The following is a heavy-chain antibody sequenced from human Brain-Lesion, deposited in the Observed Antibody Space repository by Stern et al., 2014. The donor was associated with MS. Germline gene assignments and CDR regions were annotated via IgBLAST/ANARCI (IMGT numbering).Heavy chain of an antibody. CDR1: GGSVSSTSYA. Sequence: QVQLVQSGPGLVKPSETLSLTCTVAGGSVSSTSYAWAWIRQPPGKGLGWIGAIYYSGNTYYSPSLKSRPTISRHPPKNHFPLQLRSGTAADTAVYYCAGEEDIRYCSGGSCTGNWFDPWGQGTLVTVSS. CDR3: AGEEDIRYCSGGSCTGNWFDP. J-gene: IGHJ5*02. V-gene: IGHV4-39*02. CDR2: IYYSGNT. D-gene: IGHD2-15*01.